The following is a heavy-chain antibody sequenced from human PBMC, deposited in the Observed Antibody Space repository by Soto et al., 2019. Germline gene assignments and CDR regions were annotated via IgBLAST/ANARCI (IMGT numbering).Heavy chain of an antibody. V-gene: IGHV3-21*01. CDR1: GFTFSSYS. Sequence: EVQLVESGGGLVKPGGSLRLSCAASGFTFSSYSMNWVRQAPGKGLEWVSSISSSSSYIYYADSVKGRFTISRDNAKNTLYSQMNSLRAEDTAVYYCARDLYCSGGSCYSDYYYGMDVWGQGTTVTVSS. D-gene: IGHD2-15*01. J-gene: IGHJ6*02. CDR2: ISSSSSYI. CDR3: ARDLYCSGGSCYSDYYYGMDV.